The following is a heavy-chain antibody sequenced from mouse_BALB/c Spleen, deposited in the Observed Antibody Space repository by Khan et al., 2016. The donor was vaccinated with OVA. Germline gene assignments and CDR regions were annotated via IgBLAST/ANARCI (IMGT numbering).Heavy chain of an antibody. Sequence: QVQLQQSGLELVRPGVSVKISCKGSGYTFTDYAMYWVKQSHAKSLEWIGLISTYSGNTNYNQKFKGKATMTVDKSSSTAYMELARLTSEDSAIYYWARPAYDGYYDYWGQGTTLTVSS. CDR3: ARPAYDGYYDY. CDR1: GYTFTDYA. D-gene: IGHD2-3*01. V-gene: IGHV1S137*01. CDR2: ISTYSGNT. J-gene: IGHJ2*01.